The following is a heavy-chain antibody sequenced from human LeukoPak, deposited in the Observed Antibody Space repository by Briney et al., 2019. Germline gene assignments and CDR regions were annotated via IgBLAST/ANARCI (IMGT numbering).Heavy chain of an antibody. CDR3: AKANWVSNADAVW. CDR2: IRGGGET. Sequence: PGGSLGFSCSASGISFSNYAMSWVPPVQAGGRGWVSSIRGGGETFCADSVKGRFTLSRDDSRNTVYLQLNNLRVEDTAIYYCAKANWVSNADAVWWGQGTQVTVSS. CDR1: GISFSNYA. D-gene: IGHD1-1*01. J-gene: IGHJ4*02. V-gene: IGHV3-23*01.